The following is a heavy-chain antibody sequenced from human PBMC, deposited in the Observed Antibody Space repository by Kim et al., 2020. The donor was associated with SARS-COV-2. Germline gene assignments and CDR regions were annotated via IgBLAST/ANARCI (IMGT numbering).Heavy chain of an antibody. J-gene: IGHJ2*01. V-gene: IGHV1-2*05. CDR1: GHTFTGSY. CDR3: ARSDITLAGRWFLDV. Sequence: ASVKVSCEASGHTFTGSYIHWMRQVPGQGLEWMGRVNTNSGGTNYPQKFQGRVTMTRDTSTRTAYMELSRLTSDDAGVYYCARSDITLAGRWFLDVWGHGTLVTVSS. CDR2: VNTNSGGT. D-gene: IGHD6-19*01.